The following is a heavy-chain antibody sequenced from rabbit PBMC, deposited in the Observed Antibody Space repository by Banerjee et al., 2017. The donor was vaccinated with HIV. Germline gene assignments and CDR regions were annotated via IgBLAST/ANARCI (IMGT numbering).Heavy chain of an antibody. CDR1: GFDFSSSYW. CDR2: IYTDSSGNT. V-gene: IGHV1S45*01. J-gene: IGHJ4*01. CDR3: ARGAGYTGYDYWYFAL. D-gene: IGHD7-1*01. Sequence: QEQLVESGGGLVQPEGSLTLTCKASGFDFSSSYWICWVRQAPGKGLEWIACIYTDSSGNTYYANWAKGRFTISKTSSTTVTLQMTSLTAADTATYFCARGAGYTGYDYWYFALWGQGTLVTVS.